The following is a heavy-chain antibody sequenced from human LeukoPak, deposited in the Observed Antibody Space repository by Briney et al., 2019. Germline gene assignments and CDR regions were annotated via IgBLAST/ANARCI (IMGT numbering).Heavy chain of an antibody. CDR2: ISYDGTNK. V-gene: IGHV3-30*18. J-gene: IGHJ4*02. Sequence: PGGSLRLSCVASGFTLSSYEMNWVRQAPGKGLEWVAVISYDGTNKYYADSVKGRFTISRDNSKNTLYVQMNSLRTEDTAVYYCAKERGTTTWFDYWGQGTLVTVSS. CDR1: GFTLSSYE. CDR3: AKERGTTTWFDY. D-gene: IGHD3-16*01.